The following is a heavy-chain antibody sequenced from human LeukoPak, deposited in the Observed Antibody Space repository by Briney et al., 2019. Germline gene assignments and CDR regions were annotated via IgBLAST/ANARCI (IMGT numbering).Heavy chain of an antibody. CDR3: ARDRVATIGNDAFDI. CDR1: GYTFTGYY. D-gene: IGHD5-12*01. Sequence: ASVKVSCKASGYTFTGYYMHWVRQAPGQGLEWMGFINPNSGGTNYAQKFQGRVTMTMDTSISTAYMELSRLRSDDTAVYYCARDRVATIGNDAFDIWGQGTMVTVSS. J-gene: IGHJ3*02. V-gene: IGHV1-2*02. CDR2: INPNSGGT.